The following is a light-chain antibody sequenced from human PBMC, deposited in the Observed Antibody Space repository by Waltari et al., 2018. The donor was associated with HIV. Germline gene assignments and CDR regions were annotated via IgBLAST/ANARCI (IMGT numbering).Light chain of an antibody. CDR3: QQSYTTPYT. Sequence: DIQMTQSPSSLSASVGDRVTITCRASQSISSYLNRYQQKPGKAPKLLIYAASSLQSRVPSRFSGSGSGTDFTLTISSLQPEDFVTYYCQQSYTTPYTFGQGTKLEIK. J-gene: IGKJ2*01. CDR1: QSISSY. CDR2: AAS. V-gene: IGKV1-39*01.